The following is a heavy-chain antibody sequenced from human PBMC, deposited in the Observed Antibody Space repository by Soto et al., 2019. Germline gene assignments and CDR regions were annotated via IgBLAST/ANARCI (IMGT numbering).Heavy chain of an antibody. J-gene: IGHJ4*02. Sequence: GGSLRLSCAASGFTFSNAWMNWVRQAPGKGLEWVSGISGSGDSTNYAGSVKGRFTISRDNSKNTLFLQMNSLRAEDTAVYYCAKSRIAARNAFDYWGQGTLVTVSS. V-gene: IGHV3-23*01. CDR3: AKSRIAARNAFDY. D-gene: IGHD6-6*01. CDR1: GFTFSNAW. CDR2: ISGSGDST.